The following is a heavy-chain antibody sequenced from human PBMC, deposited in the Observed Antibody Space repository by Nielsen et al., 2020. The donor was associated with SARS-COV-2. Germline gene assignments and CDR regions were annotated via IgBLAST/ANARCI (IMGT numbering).Heavy chain of an antibody. CDR3: AKDTRLYYSYGMDV. CDR2: ISYDGSNK. Sequence: GESLKISCAASGFTFSSYGMHWVRQAPGKGLERVAVISYDGSNKYYADSVKGRFTISRDNSKNTLYLQMNSLRAEDTAVYYCAKDTRLYYSYGMDVWGQGTTVTVSS. J-gene: IGHJ6*02. V-gene: IGHV3-30*18. CDR1: GFTFSSYG.